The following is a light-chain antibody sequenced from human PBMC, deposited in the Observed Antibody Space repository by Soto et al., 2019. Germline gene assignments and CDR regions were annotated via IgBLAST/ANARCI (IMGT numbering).Light chain of an antibody. CDR1: QDISNY. V-gene: IGKV1-33*01. J-gene: IGKJ3*01. CDR2: DAS. Sequence: DIQMTQSPSSLSASVGDRVTITCQASQDISNYLNWYQQKPGKAPKLLIYDASNLETGVPSRFSGSGSGTDFTFTSSSRQPEDIATYYCQQYDNLPPFTFGPGTKVDIK. CDR3: QQYDNLPPFT.